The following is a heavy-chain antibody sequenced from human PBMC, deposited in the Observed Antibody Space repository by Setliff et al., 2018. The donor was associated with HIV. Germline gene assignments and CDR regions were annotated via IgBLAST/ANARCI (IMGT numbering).Heavy chain of an antibody. CDR2: ISAYNGNT. CDR1: GYTFTSYG. CDR3: ARDHWLQSPHDAFDI. D-gene: IGHD5-12*01. V-gene: IGHV1-18*01. J-gene: IGHJ3*02. Sequence: GASVKVSCKASGYTFTSYGISWVRQAPGQGLEWMGWISAYNGNTNYAQKLQGRVTMTTDTSTSAAYMELRSLRSDDTAVYYCARDHWLQSPHDAFDIWGQGTIVTVSS.